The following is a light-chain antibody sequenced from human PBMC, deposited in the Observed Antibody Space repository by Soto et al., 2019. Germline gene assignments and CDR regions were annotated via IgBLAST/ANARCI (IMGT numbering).Light chain of an antibody. J-gene: IGLJ1*01. CDR2: EVS. CDR1: SSVVGSYNL. V-gene: IGLV2-23*02. Sequence: QSALTQPASVSGSPGQSITISCTGTSSVVGSYNLVSWYQQHPGKAPKVMIYEVSKRPSGVSNRFSGSKSGNTASLTISGLHAGDEADYYCCSYAGSSTYVSGTGTKVTVL. CDR3: CSYAGSSTYV.